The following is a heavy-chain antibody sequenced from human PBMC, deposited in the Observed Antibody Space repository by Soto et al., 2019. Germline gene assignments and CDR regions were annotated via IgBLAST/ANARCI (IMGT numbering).Heavy chain of an antibody. J-gene: IGHJ4*02. V-gene: IGHV1-24*01. CDR1: GYTLTELS. CDR2: FDPEDGET. Sequence: ASVKVSCKVYGYTLTELSMHWVRQAPGKGLEWMGGFDPEDGETIYAQKFQGRVTMTEDTSTDTAYMELSSLRSEDTAVYYCATGDRDYYDSSGYYRPRCFDYWGQGTLVTVSS. D-gene: IGHD3-22*01. CDR3: ATGDRDYYDSSGYYRPRCFDY.